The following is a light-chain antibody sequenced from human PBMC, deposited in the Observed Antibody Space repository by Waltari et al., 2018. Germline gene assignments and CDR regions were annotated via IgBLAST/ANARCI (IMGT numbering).Light chain of an antibody. CDR1: SSDVGGFNF. Sequence: QSALTQPASVSGSPGQSISISGTGISSDVGGFNFVSWYQQHPGKAPKLMIYDVFNRPSGVSTRFSGSKSDNAASLAISGLQAEDEAVYYCSSYTASPPHVVFGGGTKVTVL. V-gene: IGLV2-14*03. J-gene: IGLJ2*01. CDR2: DVF. CDR3: SSYTASPPHVV.